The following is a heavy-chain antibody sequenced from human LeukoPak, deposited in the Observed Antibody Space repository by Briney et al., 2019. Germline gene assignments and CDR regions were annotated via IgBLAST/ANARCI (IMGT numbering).Heavy chain of an antibody. J-gene: IGHJ5*02. D-gene: IGHD3-10*01. CDR2: IKQDGSEK. Sequence: GGSLRLSCAASGFTFSSYWMSWVRQAPGKGLEWVANIKQDGSEKYYVDSVKGRFTISRDHAKNSMYLQKNSLRDEDTAVYYCAREVVVSRHSYIPVWFGEGSLLAWFDPWGQGTLVTASS. CDR3: AREVVVSRHSYIPVWFGEGSLLAWFDP. CDR1: GFTFSSYW. V-gene: IGHV3-7*01.